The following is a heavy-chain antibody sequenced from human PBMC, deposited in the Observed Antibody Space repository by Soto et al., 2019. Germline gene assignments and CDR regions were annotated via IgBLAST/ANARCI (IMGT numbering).Heavy chain of an antibody. CDR2: IYYSGRT. D-gene: IGHD2-21*02. V-gene: IGHV4-39*01. J-gene: IGHJ4*02. CDR1: GESISSSSYY. Sequence: SETLSLTCIVSGESISSSSYYWGWIRQPPGKGLEWIGSIYYSGRTYYNPSFKSRVTISIDTSKNQFSLKLSSVTATDTAVYYCARQRTTVVTQAYFDHWGQGALVTVSS. CDR3: ARQRTTVVTQAYFDH.